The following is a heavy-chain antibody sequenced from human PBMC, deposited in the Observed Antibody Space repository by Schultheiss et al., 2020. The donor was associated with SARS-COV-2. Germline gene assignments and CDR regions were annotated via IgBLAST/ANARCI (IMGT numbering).Heavy chain of an antibody. J-gene: IGHJ5*02. V-gene: IGHV1-18*01. Sequence: ASVKVSCKASGYTFTSYDINWVRQATGQGLEWMGWMNPNSGNTGYAQKLQGRVTMTTDTSTSTAYMELRSLRSDDTAVYYCARVSCSSTSCYGGWWFDPWGQGTLVTVSS. D-gene: IGHD2-2*01. CDR3: ARVSCSSTSCYGGWWFDP. CDR1: GYTFTSYD. CDR2: MNPNSGNT.